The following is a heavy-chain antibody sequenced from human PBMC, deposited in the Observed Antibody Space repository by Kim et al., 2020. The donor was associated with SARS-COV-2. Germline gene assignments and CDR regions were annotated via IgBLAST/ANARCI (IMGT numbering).Heavy chain of an antibody. D-gene: IGHD6-19*01. Sequence: GGSLRLSCAASGFTFDDYAVHWVRQAPGKGLEWVSGISWNSGSIGYADSVKGRFTISRDNAKNSLYLQMNSLRAEDTALYYCAKDRLEYSSGWGYDYYYGMDVWGQGTTVTVSS. CDR1: GFTFDDYA. CDR2: ISWNSGSI. J-gene: IGHJ6*02. CDR3: AKDRLEYSSGWGYDYYYGMDV. V-gene: IGHV3-9*01.